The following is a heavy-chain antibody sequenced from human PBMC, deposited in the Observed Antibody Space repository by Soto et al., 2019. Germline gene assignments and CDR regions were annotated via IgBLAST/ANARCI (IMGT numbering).Heavy chain of an antibody. V-gene: IGHV3-49*04. CDR2: IRSKAYGGTT. CDR3: TRDRWIIIYYYYGMDV. J-gene: IGHJ6*02. CDR1: GFTFGDYA. D-gene: IGHD3-10*01. Sequence: SLRLSGTASGFTFGDYAMSRVRQAPGKGLEWVGFIRSKAYGGTTEYAASVKGRFTISRDDSKSIAYLQMNSLKTEDTAVYYCTRDRWIIIYYYYGMDVWGQGTTVTVSS.